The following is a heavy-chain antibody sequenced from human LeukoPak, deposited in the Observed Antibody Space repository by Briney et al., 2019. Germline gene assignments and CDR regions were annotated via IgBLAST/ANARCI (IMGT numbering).Heavy chain of an antibody. CDR2: ISYDGSIK. Sequence: PGGSLRLSCAASGFTFSTYAMHWVRQAPGRGLEWVTVISYDGSIKYYADSVKGRFTISRDNSKNTVYLQMHSLRDEDTAVYYCAKYTSGTSYRGLDQWGQGTLVTVSS. CDR3: AKYTSGTSYRGLDQ. J-gene: IGHJ4*02. CDR1: GFTFSTYA. D-gene: IGHD3-10*01. V-gene: IGHV3-30*18.